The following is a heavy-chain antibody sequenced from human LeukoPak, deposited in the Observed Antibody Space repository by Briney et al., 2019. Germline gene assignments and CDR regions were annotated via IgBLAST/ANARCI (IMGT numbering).Heavy chain of an antibody. CDR1: GFTFSSYG. CDR3: AREAPSSWYEIPY. V-gene: IGHV3-33*01. J-gene: IGHJ4*02. D-gene: IGHD6-13*01. Sequence: GRSLRLSCAASGFTFSSYGMPWVRQAPCKGLEWVAVIWYDGSNKDYADSVKGRFTISRDNSKNTLYLQMNSLRAEDTAVYYCAREAPSSWYEIPYWGQGTLVTVSS. CDR2: IWYDGSNK.